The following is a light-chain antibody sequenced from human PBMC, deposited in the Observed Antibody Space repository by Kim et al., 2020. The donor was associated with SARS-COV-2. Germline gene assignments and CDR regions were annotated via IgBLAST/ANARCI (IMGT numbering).Light chain of an antibody. CDR3: LSADSSGTWV. CDR1: ALPKKY. Sequence: SYELTQPPSVSVSLGQMARITCSGEALPKKYAYWYQQKPGQFPVLVIYKDSERPSGIPERFSGSSAGTTVTLTISGVQAEDEADYYCLSADSSGTWVFGG. V-gene: IGLV3-16*01. CDR2: KDS. J-gene: IGLJ3*02.